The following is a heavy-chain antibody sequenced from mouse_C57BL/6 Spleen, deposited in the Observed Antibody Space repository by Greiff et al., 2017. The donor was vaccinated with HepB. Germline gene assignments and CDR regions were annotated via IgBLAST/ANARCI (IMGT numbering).Heavy chain of an antibody. CDR3: ARDGYYYFDY. J-gene: IGHJ2*01. D-gene: IGHD2-3*01. CDR2: IDPSDSET. CDR1: GYTFTSYW. V-gene: IGHV1-52*01. Sequence: QVQLQQPGAELVRPGSSVKLSCKASGYTFTSYWMHWVRQRPIQGLEWIGNIDPSDSETHYNQKFKDKATLTVDKSSSTAYMQLSSLTSEDSAVYYCARDGYYYFDYWGQGTTLTVSS.